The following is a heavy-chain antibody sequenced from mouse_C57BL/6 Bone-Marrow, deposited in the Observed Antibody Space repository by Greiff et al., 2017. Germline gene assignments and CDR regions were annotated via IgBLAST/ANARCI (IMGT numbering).Heavy chain of an antibody. CDR1: GFTFSDYG. D-gene: IGHD2-2*01. V-gene: IGHV5-17*01. Sequence: EVQLVESGGGLVKPGGSLKLSCAASGFTFSDYGMHWVRQAPEKGLEWVAYISSGSSTIYYAETVKGRFTISRDNAKNTLFLQMTMLRSEDTDMYYCANYVYDDGEGYYAMDYWGQGTSVTVSS. J-gene: IGHJ4*01. CDR2: ISSGSSTI. CDR3: ANYVYDDGEGYYAMDY.